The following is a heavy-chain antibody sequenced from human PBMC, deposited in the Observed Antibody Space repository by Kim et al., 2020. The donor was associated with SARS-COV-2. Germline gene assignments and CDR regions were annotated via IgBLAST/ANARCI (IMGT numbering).Heavy chain of an antibody. V-gene: IGHV3-49*03. CDR2: IRSKRYGETT. J-gene: IGHJ4*02. CDR1: GLTFGDYA. CDR3: TSGPYYYDSAAYYFDF. D-gene: IGHD3-22*01. Sequence: GGSLRLSCTTSGLTFGDYAMSWFRQAPGMGLEWVAFIRSKRYGETTEYAASVKGRFTISRDDSKRIAYLQMNGLKTEDTAVYYCTSGPYYYDSAAYYFDFWGQGTLGTVS.